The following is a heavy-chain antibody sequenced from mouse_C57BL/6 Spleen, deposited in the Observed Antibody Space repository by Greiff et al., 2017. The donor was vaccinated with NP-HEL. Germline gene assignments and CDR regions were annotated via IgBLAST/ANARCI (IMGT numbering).Heavy chain of an antibody. Sequence: EVKLQESGGGLVKPGGSLKLSCAASGFTFSSYAMSWVRQTPEKRLEWVATISDGGSYTYYPDNVKGRFTISRDKAKNNLYLQMSHMKSEDTAMYYCARGSNYFDYWGQGTTLTVSS. D-gene: IGHD5-1*01. V-gene: IGHV5-4*03. CDR3: ARGSNYFDY. CDR1: GFTFSSYA. J-gene: IGHJ2*01. CDR2: ISDGGSYT.